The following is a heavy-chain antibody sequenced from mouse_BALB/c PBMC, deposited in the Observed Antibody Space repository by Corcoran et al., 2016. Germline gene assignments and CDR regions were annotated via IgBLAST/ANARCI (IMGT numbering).Heavy chain of an antibody. CDR1: GYTFTSYV. V-gene: IGHV1S136*01. CDR3: FNSWFAY. CDR2: INPYTEGT. Sequence: EVQLQQSGPELVKPGASVKMSCKASGYTFTSYVMHWVKQMSGQGLDWIGYINPYTEGTKYNEKFKGKSTLTSDKSSSTAYMELSSLTSEDDAVYCCFNSWFAYWGQGTLVTVSA. J-gene: IGHJ3*01. D-gene: IGHD1-3*01.